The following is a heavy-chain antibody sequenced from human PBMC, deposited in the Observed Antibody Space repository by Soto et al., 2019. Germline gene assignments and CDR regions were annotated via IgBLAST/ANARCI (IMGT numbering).Heavy chain of an antibody. V-gene: IGHV4-31*02. Sequence: SETLSLTCTVSGDSMGSGGYYWSWIRQHPGKGLEWIGYIYYSGSTFYNPSLKSRITISVDTSKNQFSLKLSFVTAADTAVYYCAGTRTYYFDYWGQGTLVTVSS. CDR1: GDSMGSGGYY. J-gene: IGHJ4*02. CDR3: AGTRTYYFDY. CDR2: IYYSGST.